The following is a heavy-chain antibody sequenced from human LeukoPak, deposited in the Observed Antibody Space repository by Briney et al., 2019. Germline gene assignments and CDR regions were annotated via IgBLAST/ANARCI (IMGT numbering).Heavy chain of an antibody. D-gene: IGHD2-2*02. CDR2: FDPEDGET. V-gene: IGHV1-24*01. Sequence: ASVKVSCKVSGFTLTELSMHWVRQAPGKGLEWMGGFDPEDGETIYAQKFQGRVTMTEDTSTDTAYMELSSLRSEDTAVYYCASMRLGYCSITSCYTGGGDAFDIWGQGTMVTVSS. CDR1: GFTLTELS. CDR3: ASMRLGYCSITSCYTGGGDAFDI. J-gene: IGHJ3*02.